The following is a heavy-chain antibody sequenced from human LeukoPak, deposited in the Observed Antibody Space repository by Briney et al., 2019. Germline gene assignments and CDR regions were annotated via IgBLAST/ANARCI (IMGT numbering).Heavy chain of an antibody. CDR2: IRSRAHDATP. V-gene: IGHV3-49*04. CDR1: GFTFTNFA. J-gene: IGHJ5*02. D-gene: IGHD3-3*01. Sequence: GRSLRLSCAASGFTFTNFAMHWVRQAPGKGLEWGGFIRSRAHDATPQYAASVQGRFTISRDDSKSIAYLRMNSLKTEDTAVYYCATSRTYDFIFISWGQGTLVTVSS. CDR3: ATSRTYDFIFIS.